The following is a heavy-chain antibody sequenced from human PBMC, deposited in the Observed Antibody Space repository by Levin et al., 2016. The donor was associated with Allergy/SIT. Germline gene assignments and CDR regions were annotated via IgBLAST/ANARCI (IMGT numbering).Heavy chain of an antibody. V-gene: IGHV1-24*01. Sequence: ASVKVSCKVSGYTLTELSMHWVRQAPGKGLEWMGGFDPEDGETIYAQKFQGRVTMTEDTSTDTAYMELSSLRSEDTAVYYCATGTAYYDFWSGLPGNYWGQGTLVTVSS. J-gene: IGHJ4*02. CDR2: FDPEDGET. CDR3: ATGTAYYDFWSGLPGNY. D-gene: IGHD3-3*01. CDR1: GYTLTELS.